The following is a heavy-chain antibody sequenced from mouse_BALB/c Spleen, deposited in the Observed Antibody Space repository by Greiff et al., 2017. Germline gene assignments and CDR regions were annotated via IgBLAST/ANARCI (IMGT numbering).Heavy chain of an antibody. CDR1: GFAFSSYD. D-gene: IGHD1-1*01. CDR3: ARHHIYGYAMDY. J-gene: IGHJ4*01. V-gene: IGHV5-12-1*01. Sequence: EVKLVESGGGLVKPGGSLKLSCAASGFAFSSYDMSWVRQTPEKRLEWVAYISSGGGSTYYPDTVKGRFTISRDNAKNTLYLQMSSLKSEDTAMYYCARHHIYGYAMDYWGQGTSVTVSS. CDR2: ISSGGGST.